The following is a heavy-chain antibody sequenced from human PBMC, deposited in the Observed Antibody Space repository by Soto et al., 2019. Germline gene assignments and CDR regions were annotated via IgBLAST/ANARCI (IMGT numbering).Heavy chain of an antibody. CDR1: GAALNSGNYY. Sequence: SETLSLTCIVSGAALNSGNYYWSWIRQVPGKGLEWIGHIYVTGAVDYNPSLRARITISQDTSERQFSLNLRLVTAADTAVYYCARLRIATNNYKWFDPWGQGTLVTVSS. CDR3: ARLRIATNNYKWFDP. CDR2: IYVTGAV. D-gene: IGHD2-21*01. J-gene: IGHJ5*02. V-gene: IGHV4-31*03.